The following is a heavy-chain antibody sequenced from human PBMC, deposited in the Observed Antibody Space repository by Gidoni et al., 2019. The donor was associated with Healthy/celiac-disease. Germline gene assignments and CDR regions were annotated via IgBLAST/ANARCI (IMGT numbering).Heavy chain of an antibody. CDR3: ARGKYYYGSGSYSRYYYYGMDV. V-gene: IGHV4-34*01. CDR2: INHSGST. CDR1: GGSFSGYY. D-gene: IGHD3-10*01. J-gene: IGHJ6*02. Sequence: QVQLQQWGAGLLKPSETLSLTCAVYGGSFSGYYWSWIRQPPGKGLEWIGEINHSGSTNYNPSLKSRVTISVDTSKNQFSLKLSSVTAADTAVYYWARGKYYYGSGSYSRYYYYGMDVWGQGTTVTVSS.